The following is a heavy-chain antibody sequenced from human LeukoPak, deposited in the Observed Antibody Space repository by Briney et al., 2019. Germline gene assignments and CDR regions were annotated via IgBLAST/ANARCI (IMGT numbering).Heavy chain of an antibody. D-gene: IGHD3-3*01. CDR2: INWNSGGI. J-gene: IGHJ4*02. CDR3: VRDVLPVSRSGFDQ. Sequence: PWGSLRLSCEVSGFTFDDYAMHWVRQAPGKGLEWVSTINWNSGGIGYADCVKGRFTISRDNAKNSLYLHLNSPRPEDTAFYYCVRDVLPVSRSGFDQWGQGTLVTVSS. V-gene: IGHV3-9*01. CDR1: GFTFDDYA.